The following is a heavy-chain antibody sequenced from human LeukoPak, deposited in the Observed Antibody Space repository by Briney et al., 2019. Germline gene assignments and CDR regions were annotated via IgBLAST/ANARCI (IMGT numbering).Heavy chain of an antibody. V-gene: IGHV3-21*01. Sequence: GGSLRLSCAASGFTLRSYSMNWVRQAPGKGLEWVSSISSSSTYIYYADSVKGRFTIYRDNAKNSLYLQMNSLRAEDTAVYYCARVGYYYDSSTYSDGFDMWGQGTMVTVSS. CDR2: ISSSSTYI. D-gene: IGHD3-22*01. J-gene: IGHJ3*02. CDR1: GFTLRSYS. CDR3: ARVGYYYDSSTYSDGFDM.